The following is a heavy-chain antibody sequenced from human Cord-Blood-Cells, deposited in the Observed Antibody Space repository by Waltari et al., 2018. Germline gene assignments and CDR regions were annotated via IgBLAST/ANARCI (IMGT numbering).Heavy chain of an antibody. V-gene: IGHV4-39*07. Sequence: QLQLQESGPGLVKPSETLSLTCTVSGGSFSSSSYYWGWIRQPPGKGLEWIGSIYYSGSTYYNPSLKSRVTISVDTSKNQFSLKLSSVTAADTAVYYCAGSIAAASYYFDYWGQGTLVTVSS. CDR2: IYYSGST. CDR1: GGSFSSSSYY. D-gene: IGHD6-13*01. CDR3: AGSIAAASYYFDY. J-gene: IGHJ4*02.